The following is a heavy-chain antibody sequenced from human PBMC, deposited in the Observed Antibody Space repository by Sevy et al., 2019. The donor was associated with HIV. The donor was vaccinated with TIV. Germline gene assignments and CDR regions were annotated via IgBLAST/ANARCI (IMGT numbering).Heavy chain of an antibody. J-gene: IGHJ6*02. CDR2: ISAYNGNT. V-gene: IGHV1-18*01. Sequence: ASVKVSCKASGYTFTSYGISWVRQAPGQGLEWMGWISAYNGNTNYAQKLQGRVTMTTDTSTSTAYMELRSLRPDDTAVYYCARDQYYDFWSGYYPQENNYGMDVWGLGTTVTV. D-gene: IGHD3-3*01. CDR1: GYTFTSYG. CDR3: ARDQYYDFWSGYYPQENNYGMDV.